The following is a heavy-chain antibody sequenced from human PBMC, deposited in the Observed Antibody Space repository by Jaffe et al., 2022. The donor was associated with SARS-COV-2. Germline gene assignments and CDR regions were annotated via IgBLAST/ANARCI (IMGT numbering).Heavy chain of an antibody. CDR3: TSPKGADGYSYGYLPQEFDY. V-gene: IGHV3-49*03. CDR2: IRSKAYGGTT. J-gene: IGHJ4*02. Sequence: EVQLVESGGGLVQPGRSLRLSCTASGFTFGDYAMSWFRQAPGKGLEWVGFIRSKAYGGTTEYAASVKGRFTISRDDSKSIAYLQMNSLKTEDTAVYYCTSPKGADGYSYGYLPQEFDYWGQGTLVTVSS. CDR1: GFTFGDYA. D-gene: IGHD5-18*01.